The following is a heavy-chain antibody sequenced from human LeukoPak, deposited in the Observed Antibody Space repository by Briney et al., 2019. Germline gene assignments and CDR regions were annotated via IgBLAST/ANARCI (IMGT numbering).Heavy chain of an antibody. Sequence: ASVKVSCKASGYTFTGYYMHWVRQAPGQGLEWMGWINPNSGGTNYAQEFQGRVTMTRDTSITTAYMELSRLRSDDTAAYYCAKLDLLGYWGQGTLVTVSS. D-gene: IGHD2-15*01. CDR2: INPNSGGT. V-gene: IGHV1-2*02. J-gene: IGHJ4*02. CDR3: AKLDLLGY. CDR1: GYTFTGYY.